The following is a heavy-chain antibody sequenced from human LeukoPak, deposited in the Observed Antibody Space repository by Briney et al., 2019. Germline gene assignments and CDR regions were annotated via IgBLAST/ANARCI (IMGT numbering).Heavy chain of an antibody. CDR3: AREGRGDGDQSTSYYYYYMDV. J-gene: IGHJ6*03. V-gene: IGHV3-20*04. D-gene: IGHD5/OR15-5a*01. CDR1: GFTFDDYG. CDR2: INWNGGST. Sequence: PGGSLRLSCAASGFTFDDYGMSWVRQAPGKGLEWVSGINWNGGSTGYADSVKGRFTISRDNAKNSLYLQMNSLRAEDTALYYCAREGRGDGDQSTSYYYYYMDVWGKGTTVTVSS.